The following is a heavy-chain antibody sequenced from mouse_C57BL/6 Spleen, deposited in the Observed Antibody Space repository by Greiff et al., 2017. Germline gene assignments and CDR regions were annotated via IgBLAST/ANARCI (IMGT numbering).Heavy chain of an antibody. CDR2: ISSGSSTI. CDR3: ARSHPYYYAMDY. CDR1: GFTFSDYG. V-gene: IGHV5-17*01. D-gene: IGHD6-1*01. J-gene: IGHJ4*01. Sequence: VQLKESGGGLVKPGGSLKLSCAASGFTFSDYGMHWVRQAPEKGLEWVAYISSGSSTIYYADTVKGRFTISRDNAKNTLFLQMTSLRSEDTAMYYCARSHPYYYAMDYWGQGTSVTVSS.